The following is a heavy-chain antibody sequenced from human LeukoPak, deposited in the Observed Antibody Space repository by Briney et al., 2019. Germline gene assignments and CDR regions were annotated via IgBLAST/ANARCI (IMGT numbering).Heavy chain of an antibody. Sequence: GGSLRLSCAASGFTFDDYGMSWVRQAPGKGLEWVSGINWNGGSTGYADSVKGRFTISRDNAKNSLYLQMNSLRAEDTAVYYCAREAPSYCSGGSCYSSGYYYYMDVWGKGTTVTVSS. CDR3: AREAPSYCSGGSCYSSGYYYYMDV. CDR2: INWNGGST. D-gene: IGHD2-15*01. V-gene: IGHV3-20*04. J-gene: IGHJ6*03. CDR1: GFTFDDYG.